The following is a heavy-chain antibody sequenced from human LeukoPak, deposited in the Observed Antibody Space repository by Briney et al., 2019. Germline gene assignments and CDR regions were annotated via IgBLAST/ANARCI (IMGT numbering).Heavy chain of an antibody. V-gene: IGHV3-74*01. Sequence: GGSLRLSCAASGFTFSSYWMHWVRQAPGKGLVWVSRINSDGSSTSYADSVKGRFTISRDNAKNSLYLQMNSLRAEDTALYYCAKDAGYYYYYGMDVWGQGTTVTVSS. J-gene: IGHJ6*02. CDR1: GFTFSSYW. D-gene: IGHD6-13*01. CDR3: AKDAGYYYYYGMDV. CDR2: INSDGSST.